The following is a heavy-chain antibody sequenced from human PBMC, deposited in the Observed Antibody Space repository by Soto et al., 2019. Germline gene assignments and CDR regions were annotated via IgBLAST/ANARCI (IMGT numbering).Heavy chain of an antibody. CDR1: GYSISSGYC. D-gene: IGHD3-22*01. V-gene: IGHV4-38-2*01. CDR2: LYHGGST. J-gene: IGHJ5*02. CDR3: ARVGPWVPYYYDSSPYTFENWFDP. Sequence: SETLSLTCAVSGYSISSGYCWGWLRQHPGNGLEWIGSLYHGGSTYYNPSLNSRVTLSIDMTNNHVSLILNSVTAADTAVYYCARVGPWVPYYYDSSPYTFENWFDPWGQGTLVTVS.